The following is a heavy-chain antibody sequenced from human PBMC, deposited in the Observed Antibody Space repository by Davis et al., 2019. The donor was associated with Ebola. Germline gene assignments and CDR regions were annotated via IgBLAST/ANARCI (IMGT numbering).Heavy chain of an antibody. CDR3: AREREGRWLDITYFDY. CDR2: ISSSGSTI. V-gene: IGHV3-11*01. D-gene: IGHD6-19*01. Sequence: GESLKISCAASGFTFSDYYMSWIRQAPGQWLAWVSYISSSGSTIYYADSVKGRFTISRGNAKNSLYLQMNSLRAEDTAVYYCAREREGRWLDITYFDYWGQGTLVTVSS. J-gene: IGHJ4*02. CDR1: GFTFSDYY.